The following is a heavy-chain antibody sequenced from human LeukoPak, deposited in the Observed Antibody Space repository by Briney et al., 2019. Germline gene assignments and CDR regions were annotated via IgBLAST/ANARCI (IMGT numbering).Heavy chain of an antibody. CDR1: GYNFTTYG. D-gene: IGHD1-14*01. V-gene: IGHV1-18*01. CDR2: ISTADDYT. CDR3: VRDSASRAGKPFDF. J-gene: IGHJ4*02. Sequence: ASVKVSCRASGYNFTTYGIGWVRQAPGQGLEWMGWISTADDYTKYSRRFQGRVTITTDRSTTTVFLDLRNLRSDDTAVYFCVRDSASRAGKPFDFWGQGTLVTVSS.